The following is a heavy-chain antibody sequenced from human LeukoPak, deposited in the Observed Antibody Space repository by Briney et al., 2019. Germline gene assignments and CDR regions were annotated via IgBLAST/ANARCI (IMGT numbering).Heavy chain of an antibody. J-gene: IGHJ6*02. V-gene: IGHV4-34*01. CDR2: INHSGST. D-gene: IGHD2-21*01. CDR1: GGSFSGYY. Sequence: PSETLSLTCAVYGGSFSGYYWSWIRQPPGKGLEWIGEINHSGSTNYNPSLKSRVTISVDRSKNQFSLKLSSVTAADTAVYYCARGAGDSYYYGMDVWGQGTTVTVSS. CDR3: ARGAGDSYYYGMDV.